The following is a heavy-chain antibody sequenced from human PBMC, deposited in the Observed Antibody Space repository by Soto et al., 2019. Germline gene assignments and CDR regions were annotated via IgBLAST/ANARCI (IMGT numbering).Heavy chain of an antibody. CDR1: GYTFTSYG. Sequence: ASVKVSCKASGYTFTSYGISWVRQAPGQGLEWIGWISAYNGNTNYAQKLQGRVTMTTDTSTSTAYMELRSLRSDDTAVYYCARWAYGSGSYYNGPPDWFDPWGQGTLVTVSS. CDR2: ISAYNGNT. CDR3: ARWAYGSGSYYNGPPDWFDP. V-gene: IGHV1-18*01. D-gene: IGHD3-10*01. J-gene: IGHJ5*02.